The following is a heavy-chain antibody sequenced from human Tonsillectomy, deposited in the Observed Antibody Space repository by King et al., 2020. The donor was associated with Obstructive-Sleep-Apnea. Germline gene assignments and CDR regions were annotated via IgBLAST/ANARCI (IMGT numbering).Heavy chain of an antibody. CDR1: GGTFTSYA. D-gene: IGHD2-2*01. V-gene: IGHV1-69*14. Sequence: VQLVQSGAEVRKPGSSVKVSCKASGGTFTSYAINWVRQAPGQGLEWMGGIIPSLDTVNYAQHLQGRVTITADKSRNTAYMELSSLRSEDTAVYYCARVTFCTSSINCYRRGFDYWGQGTLVSVSS. J-gene: IGHJ4*02. CDR2: IIPSLDTV. CDR3: ARVTFCTSSINCYRRGFDY.